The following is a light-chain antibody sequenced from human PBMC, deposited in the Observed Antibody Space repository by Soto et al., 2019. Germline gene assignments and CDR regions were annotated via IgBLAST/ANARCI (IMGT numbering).Light chain of an antibody. J-gene: IGKJ4*01. CDR1: QGISSY. Sequence: DIQMTQSPSSLSASVGDRVTITCRASQGISSYLAWYQQKPGKAPKLLIYAASILQSGVPSRFSGSGSGTDFTLTISSLQAEDFATYYCQQLSTYPSTFGGGTKVDIK. CDR2: AAS. CDR3: QQLSTYPST. V-gene: IGKV1-9*01.